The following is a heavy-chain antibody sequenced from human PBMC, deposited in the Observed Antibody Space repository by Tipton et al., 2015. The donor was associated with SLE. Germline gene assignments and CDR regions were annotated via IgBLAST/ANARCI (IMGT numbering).Heavy chain of an antibody. V-gene: IGHV3-64*02. Sequence: GSLRLSCAASGFTFSSYAMHWVRQAPGKGLEYVSAISSNGGSTYYADSVKGRFTISRDNSKNTLYLQMNSLRAEDTAVYYCARVGVVTPFDYWGQGTLVTVSS. CDR3: ARVGVVTPFDY. CDR2: ISSNGGST. D-gene: IGHD4-23*01. CDR1: GFTFSSYA. J-gene: IGHJ4*02.